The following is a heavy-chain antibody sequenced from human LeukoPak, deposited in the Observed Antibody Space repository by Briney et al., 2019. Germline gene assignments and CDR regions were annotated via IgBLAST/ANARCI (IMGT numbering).Heavy chain of an antibody. J-gene: IGHJ5*02. V-gene: IGHV1-8*01. D-gene: IGHD2-21*02. CDR2: MNPNSGKT. Sequence: GASMKVSSKASGYTFTSYDINWVRQATGQGLEWMGWMNPNSGKTGYAQKFQGRVTMTRNTSISTAYMELSSLRSEDTAVYYCARKVTAIRGDWFDPWGQGTLVTVSS. CDR1: GYTFTSYD. CDR3: ARKVTAIRGDWFDP.